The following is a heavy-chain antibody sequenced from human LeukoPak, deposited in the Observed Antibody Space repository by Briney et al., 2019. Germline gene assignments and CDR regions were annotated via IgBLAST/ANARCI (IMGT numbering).Heavy chain of an antibody. D-gene: IGHD1-26*01. Sequence: ASVKVSCKASGYTFTSYYIRWVRQAPGQGLEWMGWINPYSGNTNYAQKLQGRVTMTTDTSISTAYMELRSLRSDDTAVYYCAREGGGYSGTQYVYWGQGTLVTVSS. CDR2: INPYSGNT. V-gene: IGHV1-18*04. CDR3: AREGGGYSGTQYVY. CDR1: GYTFTSYY. J-gene: IGHJ4*02.